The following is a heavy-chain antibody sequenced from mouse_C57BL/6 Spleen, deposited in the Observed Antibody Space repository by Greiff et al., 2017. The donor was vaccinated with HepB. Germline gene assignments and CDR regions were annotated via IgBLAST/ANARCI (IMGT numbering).Heavy chain of an antibody. Sequence: VQLQQSGPELVKPGASVKISCKASGYSFTDYNMHWVKQSNGKSLEWIGVINPNYGTTSYNQKFKGKATLTVDQSSNTAYMQLNSLTTEDSAVYYCAREKDSGYWYFDVWGTGTTVTVSS. CDR1: GYSFTDYN. CDR2: INPNYGTT. V-gene: IGHV1-39*01. CDR3: AREKDSGYWYFDV. J-gene: IGHJ1*03.